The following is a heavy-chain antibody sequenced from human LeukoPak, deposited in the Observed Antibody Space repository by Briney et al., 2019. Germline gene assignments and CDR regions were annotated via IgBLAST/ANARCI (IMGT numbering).Heavy chain of an antibody. CDR3: AKDRSGNSYGHFDY. CDR1: GFTFYDYA. D-gene: IGHD3-10*01. CDR2: ISWGGGST. J-gene: IGHJ4*02. V-gene: IGHV3-43D*04. Sequence: PGGSLRLSCAASGFTFYDYAMHWVRQAPGKGLEWVSLISWGGGSTYYADSVKGRFTISRDNSKNSLYLHMNSLRAEDTALYYCAKDRSGNSYGHFDYWGQGTLVTVSS.